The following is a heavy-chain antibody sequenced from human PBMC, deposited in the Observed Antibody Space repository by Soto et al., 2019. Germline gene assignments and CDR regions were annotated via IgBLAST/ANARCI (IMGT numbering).Heavy chain of an antibody. CDR3: ARGPLRYCTH. Sequence: QVQLVESGGGVVQPGRSLRLSCAASGFTFSSYAMHWVRQAPGKGLEWVAVISYDGNNKYYADSVKGRFTISRDKSKYTLYLQMNSLRPEERAVYFCARGPLRYCTHWGQGTLVTVSS. D-gene: IGHD2-8*01. J-gene: IGHJ4*02. V-gene: IGHV3-30-3*01. CDR1: GFTFSSYA. CDR2: ISYDGNNK.